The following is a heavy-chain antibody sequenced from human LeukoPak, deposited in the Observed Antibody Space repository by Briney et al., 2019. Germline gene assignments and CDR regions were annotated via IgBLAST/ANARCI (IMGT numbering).Heavy chain of an antibody. CDR1: GYTFTSYD. Sequence: ASVKVSCKASGYTFTSYDINWVRQATGQGLEWMGWMNPNSGNTGYAQKFQGRVTITRNTSISTAYMELSSLRSEDTAVYYCARRRIVGATYFDYWGQGTLVTVSS. D-gene: IGHD1-26*01. CDR3: ARRRIVGATYFDY. V-gene: IGHV1-8*03. CDR2: MNPNSGNT. J-gene: IGHJ4*02.